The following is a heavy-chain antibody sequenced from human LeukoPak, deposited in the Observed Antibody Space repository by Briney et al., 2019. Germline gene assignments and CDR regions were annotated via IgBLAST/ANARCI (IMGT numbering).Heavy chain of an antibody. CDR3: AKGDLALMVRGALDY. CDR2: ISWNSGSM. CDR1: GFTFDDYA. D-gene: IGHD3-10*01. J-gene: IGHJ4*02. Sequence: GRSLRLSCAASGFTFDDYAMHWVRQAPGKGLEWVSGISWNSGSMDYADSVKGRFTISRDNAKNSLYLQMNSLRAEDTAVYYCAKGDLALMVRGALDYWGQGTLVTVSS. V-gene: IGHV3-9*01.